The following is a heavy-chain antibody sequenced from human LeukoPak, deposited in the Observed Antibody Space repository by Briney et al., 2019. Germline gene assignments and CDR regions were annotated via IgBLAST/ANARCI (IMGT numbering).Heavy chain of an antibody. J-gene: IGHJ2*01. CDR2: IYYSGTT. V-gene: IGHV4-59*01. CDR3: ARRGGSIRGCWYFDL. Sequence: SETLSLTCTVSGDSMRSYYWGWIRQPPGKGLEWIGYIYYSGTTTYNPSLKSRLNISVDTSKNQFSLKLSSVTAADTAMYFCARRGGSIRGCWYFDLWGRGTLVTVSS. CDR1: GDSMRSYY. D-gene: IGHD6-25*01.